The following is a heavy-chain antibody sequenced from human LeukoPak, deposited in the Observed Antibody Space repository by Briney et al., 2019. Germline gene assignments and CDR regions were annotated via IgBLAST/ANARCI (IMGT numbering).Heavy chain of an antibody. J-gene: IGHJ4*02. D-gene: IGHD2-21*02. Sequence: SGGSLRLSCAASGFTFSSYSMNWVRQAPGKGLEWVSSIRSSSSYIYYADSVKGRFTISRDNAKNSLYLQMNSLRAEDTALYYCARENPSGDWYADYWGQGTLVTVSS. CDR2: IRSSSSYI. CDR3: ARENPSGDWYADY. CDR1: GFTFSSYS. V-gene: IGHV3-21*01.